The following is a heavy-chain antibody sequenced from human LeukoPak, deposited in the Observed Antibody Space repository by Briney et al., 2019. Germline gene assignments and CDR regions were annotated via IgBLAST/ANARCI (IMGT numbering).Heavy chain of an antibody. Sequence: ASVKVSCKASGYNFTGYYMDWVRQAPGQGLEWMGWISGSNGNTNYAQKFQGRVSMTADTSTSTAYMELRSLRSDDTAVYYCARSGRGTYYYFDLWGQGTLVTVSS. J-gene: IGHJ4*02. CDR2: ISGSNGNT. CDR1: GYNFTGYY. CDR3: ARSGRGTYYYFDL. V-gene: IGHV1-18*04. D-gene: IGHD1-26*01.